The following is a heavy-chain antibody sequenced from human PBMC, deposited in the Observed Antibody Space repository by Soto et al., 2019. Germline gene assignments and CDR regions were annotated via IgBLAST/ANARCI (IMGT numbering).Heavy chain of an antibody. CDR1: GYTFTSYD. V-gene: IGHV1-8*01. CDR3: ARGKYGGNSGTPGARPFDP. CDR2: MNPNSGNT. J-gene: IGHJ5*02. D-gene: IGHD2-21*02. Sequence: QVQLVQSGAEVKKPGASVKVSCKASGYTFTSYDINWVRQATGQGLEWMGWMNPNSGNTGYAQKFQGRVTMTRNTSISTAYMELSSLRSEDTAVYYCARGKYGGNSGTPGARPFDPWGQGTLVTVSS.